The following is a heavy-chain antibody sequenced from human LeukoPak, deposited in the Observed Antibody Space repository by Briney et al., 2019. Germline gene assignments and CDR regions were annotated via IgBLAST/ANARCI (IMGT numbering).Heavy chain of an antibody. CDR3: ARDSYYYDSSGYPLDY. CDR1: GFTFSSYE. V-gene: IGHV3-48*03. J-gene: IGHJ4*02. D-gene: IGHD3-22*01. CDR2: ISSSGSTI. Sequence: GGSLRLSCAASGFTFSSYEMNWVRQAPGKGLEWVSYISSSGSTIYYADSVKGRFTISRDNAKNSLYLQMNSLRAEDTAVYYCARDSYYYDSSGYPLDYWGQGTLVTVSS.